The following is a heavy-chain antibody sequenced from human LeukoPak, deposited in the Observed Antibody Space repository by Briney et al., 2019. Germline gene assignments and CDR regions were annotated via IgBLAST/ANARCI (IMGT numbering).Heavy chain of an antibody. Sequence: GESLKISCKGSGYSFTNYWITWVRQMPGKGLVWMGVIYPGDSDVKYNPPFQGQVTISVDKSTNTAYLQWSSLKASDTAIYYCARRAYTYGRSGPFDFWGQGTLVTVS. J-gene: IGHJ4*02. V-gene: IGHV5-51*01. CDR1: GYSFTNYW. D-gene: IGHD5-18*01. CDR3: ARRAYTYGRSGPFDF. CDR2: IYPGDSDV.